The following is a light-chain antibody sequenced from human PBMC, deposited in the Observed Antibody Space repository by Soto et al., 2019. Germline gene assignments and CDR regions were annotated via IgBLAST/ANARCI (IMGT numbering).Light chain of an antibody. CDR1: QSLSSRN. J-gene: IGKJ5*01. Sequence: ELVLTQSPGTLSLSPGERATLSCRASQSLSSRNLAWYQQKPGQAPRPLIYGVSSRATGIPDRFSGSGSGTDFTLTISRLEPEDRAVYYCQQYNKWPPITFGQGTRLEIK. V-gene: IGKV3-20*01. CDR3: QQYNKWPPIT. CDR2: GVS.